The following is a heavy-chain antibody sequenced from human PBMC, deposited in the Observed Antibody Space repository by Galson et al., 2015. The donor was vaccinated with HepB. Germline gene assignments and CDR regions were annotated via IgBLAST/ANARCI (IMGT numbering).Heavy chain of an antibody. CDR1: GFTFSGSA. CDR3: TRLRDLSGYSSS. Sequence: SLRLSCAGSGFTFSGSAMHWVRQASGKGLEWVGHIGSKANNYATAYTTSVKGRFTISRDDSKNTAYLQMNRVRTEDTAVYYCTRLRDLSGYSSSWSQGTLVTVSS. J-gene: IGHJ4*02. V-gene: IGHV3-73*01. D-gene: IGHD4-11*01. CDR2: IGSKANNYAT.